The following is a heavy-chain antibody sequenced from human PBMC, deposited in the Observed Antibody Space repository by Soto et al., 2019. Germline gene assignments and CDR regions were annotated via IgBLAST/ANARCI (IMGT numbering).Heavy chain of an antibody. CDR2: ISGSGGST. V-gene: IGHV3-23*01. J-gene: IGHJ4*02. CDR3: AKDEEDIVLRVYAWGYFDY. Sequence: GGSLRLSCAASGFTFSSYAMSWVRQAPGKGLEWVSAISGSGGSTYYADSVKGRFTISRDNSKNTLYLQMNSLGAEDTAVYYCAKDEEDIVLRVYAWGYFDYWGQGTLVTVSS. CDR1: GFTFSSYA. D-gene: IGHD2-8*01.